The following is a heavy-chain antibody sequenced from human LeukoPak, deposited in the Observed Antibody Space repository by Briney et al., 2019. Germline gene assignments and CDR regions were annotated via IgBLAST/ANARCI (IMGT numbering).Heavy chain of an antibody. Sequence: ASVKVSCKVSGYTLTELSMHWVRQAPGKGLEWMGGFDPGDGETIYAQKFQGRVTMTEDTSTDTAYMELSSLRSEDTAVYYCATDILSGGWTDYWGQGTLVTVSS. CDR1: GYTLTELS. J-gene: IGHJ4*02. D-gene: IGHD1-14*01. CDR2: FDPGDGET. CDR3: ATDILSGGWTDY. V-gene: IGHV1-24*01.